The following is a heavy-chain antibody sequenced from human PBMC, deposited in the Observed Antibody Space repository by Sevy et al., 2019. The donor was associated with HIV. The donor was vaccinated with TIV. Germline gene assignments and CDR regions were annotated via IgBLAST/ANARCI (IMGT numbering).Heavy chain of an antibody. CDR1: GGSIVSSSHY. V-gene: IGHV4-39*02. Sequence: SETLSLTCSVSGGSIVSSSHYWGWIRQPPGKGLEWLGRIYYSGDTYYNPSLNCRLTISIDTSKNQFSLNLRSVTAADTAIYYCAREAGGYDYDYGMDVWGQWTTVTVSS. D-gene: IGHD5-12*01. J-gene: IGHJ6*02. CDR2: IYYSGDT. CDR3: AREAGGYDYDYGMDV.